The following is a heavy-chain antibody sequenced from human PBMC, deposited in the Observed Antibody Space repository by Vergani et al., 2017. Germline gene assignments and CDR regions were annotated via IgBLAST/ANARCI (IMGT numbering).Heavy chain of an antibody. V-gene: IGHV3-23*01. J-gene: IGHJ6*02. CDR1: GFSFTTYA. Sequence: EVQLLESGGDLVQPGGSLRLSCAASGFSFTTYAMSWVRQAPGKGLEWVSGISGSGGSTYYAGSVKGRFTISRDSSKNTRYLQMNSLSAGDTAVYYCAKANPRNSGYDYLYYYHAMDVWGQGTTVTVSS. CDR2: ISGSGGST. D-gene: IGHD5-12*01. CDR3: AKANPRNSGYDYLYYYHAMDV.